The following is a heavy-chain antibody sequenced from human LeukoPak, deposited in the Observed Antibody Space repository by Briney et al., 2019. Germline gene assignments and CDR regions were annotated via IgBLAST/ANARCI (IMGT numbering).Heavy chain of an antibody. CDR1: GFTFSSYA. CDR3: AKALAILELDY. CDR2: ISGSGGST. J-gene: IGHJ4*02. Sequence: GGSLRLSCVASGFTFSSYAMSWVRQAPGKGLEWVSAISGSGGSTYYAGSVKGRFTISRDNSKNTLYLQMNSLRAEDTAVYYCAKALAILELDYWGQGTLVTVSS. V-gene: IGHV3-23*01. D-gene: IGHD5-12*01.